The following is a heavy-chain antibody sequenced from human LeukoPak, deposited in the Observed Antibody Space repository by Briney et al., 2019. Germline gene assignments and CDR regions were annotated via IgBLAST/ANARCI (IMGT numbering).Heavy chain of an antibody. CDR1: GGTFSSYA. J-gene: IGHJ4*02. Sequence: ASVKVSCKASGGTFSSYAISWVRQAPGQGLEWMGGIIPIFGTANYAQKFQGRVTITADESTSTAYMELSSLRSEDTAVYYCARAKEYDSSGYPYYFDYWGQGTLVTVSS. CDR3: ARAKEYDSSGYPYYFDY. V-gene: IGHV1-69*13. CDR2: IIPIFGTA. D-gene: IGHD3-22*01.